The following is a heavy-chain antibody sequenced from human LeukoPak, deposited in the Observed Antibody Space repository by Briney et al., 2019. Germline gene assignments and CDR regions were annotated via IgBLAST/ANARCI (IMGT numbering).Heavy chain of an antibody. Sequence: GASVKVSCKASGGTFSSYAINWVRQATGQGLEWMGWMNPNSGNTGYAQKFQGRVTMTRNTSISTAYMELSSLRSEDTAVYYCAREGYDYGYDYWGQGTLVTVSS. CDR2: MNPNSGNT. J-gene: IGHJ4*02. D-gene: IGHD4-17*01. V-gene: IGHV1-8*02. CDR1: GGTFSSYA. CDR3: AREGYDYGYDY.